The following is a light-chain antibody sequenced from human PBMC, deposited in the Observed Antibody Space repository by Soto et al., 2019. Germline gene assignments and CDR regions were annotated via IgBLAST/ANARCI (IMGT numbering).Light chain of an antibody. CDR2: GAS. V-gene: IGKV3-20*01. Sequence: EIVLTQSPGTLSLSPGERATLSCRASQSVRNNFLAWYQQKPGQAPRLLIYGASSRATGIPDRFGGSGSGTDFTLTISGLEPEDLAVYYWQQYGSSPTFGGGTKVEIK. J-gene: IGKJ4*01. CDR3: QQYGSSPT. CDR1: QSVRNNF.